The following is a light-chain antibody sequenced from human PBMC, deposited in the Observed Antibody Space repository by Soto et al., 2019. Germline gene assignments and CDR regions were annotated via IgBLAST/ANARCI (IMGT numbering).Light chain of an antibody. CDR2: GTS. Sequence: EILLTQSPGTLSLSPGKRAILSCRASQSVTSSSLAWYQQRPCRAPRLLISGTSIRATGIPDTFSGSGSGTDFTLTISRLEPEDFAVYYCQQYGSSPRTFGGGTKVDIK. J-gene: IGKJ4*01. V-gene: IGKV3-20*01. CDR3: QQYGSSPRT. CDR1: QSVTSSS.